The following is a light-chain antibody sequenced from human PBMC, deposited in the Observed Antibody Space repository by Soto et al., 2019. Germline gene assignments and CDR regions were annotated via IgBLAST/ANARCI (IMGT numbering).Light chain of an antibody. J-gene: IGKJ4*01. Sequence: LMTRSPSSLSAFVGDRVTITCRASQDIGNFLSWYQQKPGKVPKLLIYAASTLQSGVPSRFSGSGSGTDFTLTISGLQPEDVETYYCQKCKVAPFTFGGGTKVDIK. CDR3: QKCKVAPFT. CDR2: AAS. V-gene: IGKV1-27*01. CDR1: QDIGNF.